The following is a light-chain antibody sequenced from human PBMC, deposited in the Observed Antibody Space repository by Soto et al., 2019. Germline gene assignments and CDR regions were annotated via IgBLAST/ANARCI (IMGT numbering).Light chain of an antibody. Sequence: EIVMTQSPATLSVSPGERATPSCRASQRVSSNLAWYQQKPGQAPRLLIYGASTRATGIPATFSGSGSGTEFTLTISSLQSEDFAVYYCQQYDNWPLTFGGGTKVDIK. CDR2: GAS. CDR3: QQYDNWPLT. CDR1: QRVSSN. J-gene: IGKJ4*01. V-gene: IGKV3-15*01.